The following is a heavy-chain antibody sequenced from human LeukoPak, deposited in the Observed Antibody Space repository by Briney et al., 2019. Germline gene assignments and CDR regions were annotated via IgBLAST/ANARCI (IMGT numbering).Heavy chain of an antibody. D-gene: IGHD6-13*01. J-gene: IGHJ5*02. CDR3: AHRREAALFDP. CDR2: IYWDDDK. V-gene: IGHV2-5*02. Sequence: QXLTLTXTFSXXSLSPSGVGVGXXXXPPGXXLEWLALIYWDDDKRYSPSLKSRLTITKDTSKNQVVLTMTNMDPVDTATYYCAHRREAALFDPWGQGTLVTVSS. CDR1: XXSLSPSGVG.